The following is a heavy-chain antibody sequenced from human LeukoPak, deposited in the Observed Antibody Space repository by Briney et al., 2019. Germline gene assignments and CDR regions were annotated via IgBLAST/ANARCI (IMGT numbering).Heavy chain of an antibody. CDR1: GFSLSTSGMC. CDR2: IDWDDDK. CDR3: ARISGGGGSTDFDY. V-gene: IGHV2-70*11. Sequence: SGPALVKPTQPLTLTYTFSGFSLSTSGMCVSWIRQPPEKALEWLARIDWDDDKYYSTSLKTRLTISKDTSKNQVVLTMTNMDPVDTATYYCARISGGGGSTDFDYWGQGTLVTVSS. D-gene: IGHD2-15*01. J-gene: IGHJ4*02.